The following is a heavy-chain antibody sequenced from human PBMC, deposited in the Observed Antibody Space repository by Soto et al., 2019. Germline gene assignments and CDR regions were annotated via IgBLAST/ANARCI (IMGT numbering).Heavy chain of an antibody. Sequence: SETLSLTGGVSGFPVSYGYYWGWIRQPPGKGLEWLGSIYQSGKTYYNPSLKSRLTLSMDTSRNEFSLRLRSVTAADTAVYFCARLYCSSVSCYNDYWGPGVLVTVPQ. CDR2: IYQSGKT. CDR1: GFPVSYGYY. CDR3: ARLYCSSVSCYNDY. V-gene: IGHV4-38-2*01. J-gene: IGHJ4*02. D-gene: IGHD2-2*01.